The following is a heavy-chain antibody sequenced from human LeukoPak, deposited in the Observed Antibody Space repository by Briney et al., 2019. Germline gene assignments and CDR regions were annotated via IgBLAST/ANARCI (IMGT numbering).Heavy chain of an antibody. J-gene: IGHJ3*02. CDR3: AKDRGSRHDAFDI. V-gene: IGHV3-23*01. D-gene: IGHD3-10*01. CDR2: ISGGGSST. CDR1: GFIFGNYA. Sequence: PGGSLRLSCAASGFIFGNYAMNWVRQAPGKGLEWVSTISGGGSSTFYAESVKGRFTISRDNAKNTLFLQMKSLRAEDTAVYYCAKDRGSRHDAFDIWGQGTVVTVSS.